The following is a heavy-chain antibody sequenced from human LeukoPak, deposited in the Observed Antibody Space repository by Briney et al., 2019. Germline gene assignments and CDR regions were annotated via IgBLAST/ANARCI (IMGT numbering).Heavy chain of an antibody. CDR3: TRAPDIAAASWFDP. CDR1: GFTLGDYA. J-gene: IGHJ5*02. Sequence: GGSLRLSCTASGFTLGDYAMSWVRQAPGKGLEWVGFIRSKAYGGTTEYAASVKGRFTISRDDSKSIAYLQMNSLKTEDTAVYYCTRAPDIAAASWFDPWGQGTLVTVSS. D-gene: IGHD6-13*01. V-gene: IGHV3-49*04. CDR2: IRSKAYGGTT.